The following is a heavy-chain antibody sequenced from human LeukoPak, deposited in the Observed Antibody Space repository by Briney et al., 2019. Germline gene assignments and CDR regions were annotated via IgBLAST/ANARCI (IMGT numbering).Heavy chain of an antibody. V-gene: IGHV3-7*01. J-gene: IGHJ4*02. CDR1: GFTFSTYW. CDR2: INQDASEI. CDR3: ATDRDNSDWQKRFDS. D-gene: IGHD2-21*02. Sequence: GGSLRLSCAASGFTFSTYWMNWYRQAPGKGLEWVGNINQDASEINYVASVRGRFTISRDNAKNSLHLQMNSLRAEDTAVCYCATDRDNSDWQKRFDSWGQGTLVTVSS.